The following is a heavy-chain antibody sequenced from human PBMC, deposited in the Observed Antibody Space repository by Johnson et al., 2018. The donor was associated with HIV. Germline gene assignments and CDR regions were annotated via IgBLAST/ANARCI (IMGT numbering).Heavy chain of an antibody. D-gene: IGHD1-26*01. CDR1: GFTPRNAW. Sequence: VQLVESGGGLVTPGGSLRISCSGSGFTPRNAWMTWVRQAPGKGLEWVGHIKREVDGGTTDYTAPVKGRFTIVRDDSKNILYLQMNNLKAEDTALYYHTTRLNSGTYWDNYDFDVLGQRTMVTVSS. J-gene: IGHJ3*01. V-gene: IGHV3-15*01. CDR2: IKREVDGGTT. CDR3: TTRLNSGTYWDNYDFDV.